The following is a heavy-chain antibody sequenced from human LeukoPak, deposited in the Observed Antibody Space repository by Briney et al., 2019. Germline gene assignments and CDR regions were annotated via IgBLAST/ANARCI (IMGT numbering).Heavy chain of an antibody. V-gene: IGHV1-18*04. CDR2: ISAYNGNT. J-gene: IGHJ4*02. D-gene: IGHD6-19*01. CDR1: GYTFSNYG. Sequence: ASVKVSCKASGYTFSNYGISWVRQAPGQGLEWMGWISAYNGNTKSAQNLQGRVTMTTDTSTSTAYVELRSLRSDDTAVYYCASVAVAGRAWRDYWGQGTLVTVSS. CDR3: ASVAVAGRAWRDY.